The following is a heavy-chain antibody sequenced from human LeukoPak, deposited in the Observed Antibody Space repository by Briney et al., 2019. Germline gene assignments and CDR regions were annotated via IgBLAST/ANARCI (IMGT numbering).Heavy chain of an antibody. V-gene: IGHV3-48*03. J-gene: IGHJ4*02. CDR3: ARDWGAGTVDY. D-gene: IGHD6-13*01. CDR2: ISSSGSTI. CDR1: GFTFSSYE. Sequence: SGGSLRLSCAASGFTFSSYEMNWVRQAPGKGLEWVSYISSSGSTIYYADSVKGRFTISRDNAKNSLYLQMNSLRAEDTAVYYCARDWGAGTVDYWGQGPLVTVSS.